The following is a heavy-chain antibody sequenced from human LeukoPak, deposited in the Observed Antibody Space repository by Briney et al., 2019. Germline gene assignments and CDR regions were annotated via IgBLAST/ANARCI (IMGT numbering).Heavy chain of an antibody. D-gene: IGHD3-10*01. Sequence: ASVKVSCKASGYTFSNYGITWVRQAPGQGLEWMGWLSAYNGKTNYAQKFQGRVTITTDESTSTAYMELSSLRSEDTAVYYCASRYYYGSGSYGGAFDIWGQGTMVTVSS. J-gene: IGHJ3*02. CDR3: ASRYYYGSGSYGGAFDI. V-gene: IGHV1-18*01. CDR2: LSAYNGKT. CDR1: GYTFSNYG.